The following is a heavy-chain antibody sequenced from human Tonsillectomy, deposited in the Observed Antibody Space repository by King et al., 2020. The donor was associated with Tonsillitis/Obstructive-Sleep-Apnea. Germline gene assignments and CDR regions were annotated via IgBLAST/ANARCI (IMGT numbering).Heavy chain of an antibody. CDR1: GYSFTSYW. V-gene: IGHV5-51*01. CDR2: IYPGDSET. Sequence: DVQLVESGAEVKKPGESLKISCKGSGYSFTSYWIGWVRQMPGKCLEWMGIIYPGDSETRYSPYFQGQVTISDDKSISTAYLQWSSLKASDTAMYYCARCEIELATIGLDYCGQGTVVTVSS. CDR3: ARCEIELATIGLDY. D-gene: IGHD5-24*01. J-gene: IGHJ4*02.